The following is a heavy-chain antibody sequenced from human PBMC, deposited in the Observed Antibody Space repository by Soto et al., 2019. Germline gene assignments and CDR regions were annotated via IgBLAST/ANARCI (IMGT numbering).Heavy chain of an antibody. V-gene: IGHV3-30-3*01. CDR3: ARGSSPVSSYYGVGV. Sequence: PGGSLRLSCAASGFTFSSYAMHWVRQAPGKGMEWVAGISNDGSNEYYADSVKGRFTVSRDNSKNTLDLQMNSLRAEDAAVYYCARGSSPVSSYYGVGVWGQGTSVTVSS. CDR1: GFTFSSYA. J-gene: IGHJ6*02. CDR2: ISNDGSNE.